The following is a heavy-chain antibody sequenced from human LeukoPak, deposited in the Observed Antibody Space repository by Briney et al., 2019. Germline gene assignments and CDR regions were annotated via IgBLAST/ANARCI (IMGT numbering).Heavy chain of an antibody. CDR3: AKDSRYCTNGVCPLGY. CDR1: GFTFSSYA. CDR2: ISYDGSNK. D-gene: IGHD2-8*01. Sequence: GGSLRLSCAASGFTFSSYAIHWVRQAPGKGLEWVALISYDGSNKYYADSVKGRFTISRDNSKNTLYLQMNSLRAEDTAVYYCAKDSRYCTNGVCPLGYWGQGTLVTVSS. V-gene: IGHV3-30*04. J-gene: IGHJ4*02.